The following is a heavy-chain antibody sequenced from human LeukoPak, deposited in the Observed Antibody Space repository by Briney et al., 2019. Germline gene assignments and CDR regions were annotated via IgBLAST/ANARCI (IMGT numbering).Heavy chain of an antibody. D-gene: IGHD6-13*01. CDR3: ARGRIAAASD. Sequence: GASVKVSCKASGYTFTSYDINWVRQAPGQRLEWMGWINAGNGNTKYSQKFQGRVTITRDTSASTAYMELSSLRSEDTAVYYCARGRIAAASDWGQGTLVTVSS. J-gene: IGHJ4*02. CDR1: GYTFTSYD. V-gene: IGHV1-3*01. CDR2: INAGNGNT.